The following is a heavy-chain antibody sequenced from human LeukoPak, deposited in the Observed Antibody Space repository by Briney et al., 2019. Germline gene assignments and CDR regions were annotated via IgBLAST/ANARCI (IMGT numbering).Heavy chain of an antibody. J-gene: IGHJ4*02. CDR2: ISAYNGNT. CDR1: GYTFTSYG. CDR3: ARGGITIFGVVFGYFDY. V-gene: IGHV1-18*01. Sequence: WASVEVSCKASGYTFTSYGISWVRQAPGQGLEWMGWISAYNGNTNYAQKLQGRVTMTTDTSTSTAYMELRSLRSDDTAVYYCARGGITIFGVVFGYFDYWGQGTLVTVSS. D-gene: IGHD3-3*01.